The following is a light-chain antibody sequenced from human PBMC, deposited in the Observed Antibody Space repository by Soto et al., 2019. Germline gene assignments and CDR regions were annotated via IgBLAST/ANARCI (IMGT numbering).Light chain of an antibody. CDR3: CSFSGTSTYL. V-gene: IGLV2-23*01. J-gene: IGLJ1*01. CDR1: SGFVGSFSL. Sequence: QSVLAQPASVSGSPGQSITISCTGTSGFVGSFSLVSWYQQHPGKAPKVMISEGHRRPSGVPDRFSGSKSGNTASLTISGLQAEDEADYYCCSFSGTSTYLFGTGTKVTVL. CDR2: EGH.